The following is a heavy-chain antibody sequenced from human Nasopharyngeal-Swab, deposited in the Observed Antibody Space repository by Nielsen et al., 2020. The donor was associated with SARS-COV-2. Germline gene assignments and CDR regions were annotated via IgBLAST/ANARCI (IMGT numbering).Heavy chain of an antibody. D-gene: IGHD3-10*01. CDR1: GFTFSGSA. J-gene: IGHJ4*02. Sequence: GGSLRLSCAASGFTFSGSAMHWVRQASGKGLEWVGRIRSKANSYATAYAASVKGRFTISRDDSKNTAYLQMNSLKTEDTAVYYCTGGVTMVRHWDQGTLVTVSS. CDR3: TGGVTMVRH. CDR2: IRSKANSYAT. V-gene: IGHV3-73*01.